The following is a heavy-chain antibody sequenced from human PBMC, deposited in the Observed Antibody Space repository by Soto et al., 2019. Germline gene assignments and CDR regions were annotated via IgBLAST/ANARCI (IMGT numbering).Heavy chain of an antibody. J-gene: IGHJ5*02. CDR3: ARGRRSKTATAGTGWFDP. Sequence: QLQLQESGSGLLKPSQTLSLNCSVSGDSISSGGLSWNWLRQSPGRGLEWIGYIYYPGLTYYNPSLKSPVSMSLDTSDNQVSLSLSSVTAAASAVYYCARGRRSKTATAGTGWFDPWGPGTLVTVSS. V-gene: IGHV4-30-2*06. CDR2: IYYPGLT. CDR1: GDSISSGGLS. D-gene: IGHD6-13*01.